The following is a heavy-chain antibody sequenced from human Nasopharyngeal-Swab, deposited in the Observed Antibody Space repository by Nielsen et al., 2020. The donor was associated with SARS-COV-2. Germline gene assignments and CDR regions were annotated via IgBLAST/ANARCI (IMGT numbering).Heavy chain of an antibody. Sequence: GGSLRLSCAASGFTFNTYAMTWVRQAPGKGLVGVSAIGDTGDSTYYADSVKGRFTISRDNSKNTLYLQMNSLRVEDTAVYYCAKDLKRDIWSSYYYYYYYLDVWGKGTTVTVSS. CDR2: IGDTGDST. V-gene: IGHV3-23*01. D-gene: IGHD3-3*01. J-gene: IGHJ6*03. CDR1: GFTFNTYA. CDR3: AKDLKRDIWSSYYYYYYYLDV.